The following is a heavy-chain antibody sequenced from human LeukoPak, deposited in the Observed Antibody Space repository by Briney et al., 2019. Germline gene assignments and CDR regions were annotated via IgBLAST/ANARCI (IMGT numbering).Heavy chain of an antibody. D-gene: IGHD5-12*01. CDR3: ARVGRYDRGFDY. V-gene: IGHV1-2*02. Sequence: ASVKVSCKASGYTFTASYIHWVRQAPGQGLEWMGWINPNSGGTNYAQKFQGRVTMTSDTSISTAYMELTSLRSDDTAVYFCARVGRYDRGFDYWGQGTLVTVSS. CDR2: INPNSGGT. J-gene: IGHJ4*02. CDR1: GYTFTASY.